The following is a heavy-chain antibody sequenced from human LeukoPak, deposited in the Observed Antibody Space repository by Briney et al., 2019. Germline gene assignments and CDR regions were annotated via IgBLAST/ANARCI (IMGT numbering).Heavy chain of an antibody. CDR1: GFTFSDYY. Sequence: PAGSLRLSCAASGFTFSDYYMSWIRQAPGKGLEWVSSISSSSSYIYYADSVKGRFTLSRDNAKNSLYLQMNSLRAEDTAVYYCARVHPYYYGSGSSVFDYWGQGTLVTVSS. J-gene: IGHJ4*02. V-gene: IGHV3-11*06. D-gene: IGHD3-10*01. CDR2: ISSSSSYI. CDR3: ARVHPYYYGSGSSVFDY.